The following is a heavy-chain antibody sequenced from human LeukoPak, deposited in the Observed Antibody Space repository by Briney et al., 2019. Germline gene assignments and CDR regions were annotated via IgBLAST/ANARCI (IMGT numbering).Heavy chain of an antibody. D-gene: IGHD3-16*02. V-gene: IGHV3-33*01. Sequence: GGSLRLSCAASGFTFSSYGMHWVRQAPGKGLEWVAVIWYDGSNKAYEDSVKGRFTISRDNSKNTLYLQMNSLRAEDTAVYYCARDESITFGGVIVMLDYFDYWGQGTLVTVSS. J-gene: IGHJ4*02. CDR3: ARDESITFGGVIVMLDYFDY. CDR1: GFTFSSYG. CDR2: IWYDGSNK.